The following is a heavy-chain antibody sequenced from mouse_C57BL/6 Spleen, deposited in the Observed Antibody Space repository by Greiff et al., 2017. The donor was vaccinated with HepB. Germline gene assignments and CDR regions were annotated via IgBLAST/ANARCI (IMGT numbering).Heavy chain of an antibody. J-gene: IGHJ4*01. CDR3: ARCYYGSSYGAMDY. D-gene: IGHD1-1*01. V-gene: IGHV1-47*01. Sequence: QVQLKESGAELVKPGASVKMSCKASGYTFTTYPIEWMKQNHGKSLEWIGNFHPYNDDTKYNEKFKGKATLTVEKSSSTVYLELSRLTSDDSAVYYCARCYYGSSYGAMDYWGQGTSVTVSS. CDR1: GYTFTTYP. CDR2: FHPYNDDT.